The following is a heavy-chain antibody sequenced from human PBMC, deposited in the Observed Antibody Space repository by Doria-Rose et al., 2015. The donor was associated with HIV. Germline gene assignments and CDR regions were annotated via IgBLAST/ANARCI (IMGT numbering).Heavy chain of an antibody. D-gene: IGHD3-10*01. J-gene: IGHJ4*02. V-gene: IGHV4-34*01. CDR2: IDRSGNT. CDR1: GGSFSGNY. Sequence: QVQLQESGAGLLKPSESHSLTCAVYGGSFSGNYWSWIRQPPGKGLEWIGEIDRSGNTHYNPSLKSRVTISVDTSKNQFSLRLTSLTAADTAIYYCARVPGNFSTSPFDSRGQGSLVIVSS. CDR3: ARVPGNFSTSPFDS.